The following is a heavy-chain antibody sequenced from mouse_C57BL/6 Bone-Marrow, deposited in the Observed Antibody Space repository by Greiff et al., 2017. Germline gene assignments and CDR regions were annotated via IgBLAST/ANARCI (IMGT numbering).Heavy chain of an antibody. D-gene: IGHD2-1*01. J-gene: IGHJ4*01. CDR2: INPNNGGT. CDR1: GYTFTDYY. CDR3: ARWGNQGAMDY. Sequence: EVQLQQSGPELVKPGASVKISCKASGYTFTDYYMNWVKQSHGKSLEWIGDINPNNGGTSYNQKFKGKATLTVDKSSSTAYMELRSLTSEDSAVYYCARWGNQGAMDYWGQGTSVTVSS. V-gene: IGHV1-26*01.